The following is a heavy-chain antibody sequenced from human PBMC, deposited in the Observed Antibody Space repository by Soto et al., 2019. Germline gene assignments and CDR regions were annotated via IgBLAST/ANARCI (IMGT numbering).Heavy chain of an antibody. CDR2: IIPIFGTA. Sequence: QVQLVQSGAEVKKPGSSVKVSCKASGGTFSSYAISWVRQAPGQWLEWMGGIIPIFGTANYAQKFQGRVTITADESTSTAYMELSSLRSEDTAVYYCAREPTYYYDSSGYYPTYYFDYWGQGTLVTVSS. D-gene: IGHD3-22*01. J-gene: IGHJ4*02. V-gene: IGHV1-69*01. CDR3: AREPTYYYDSSGYYPTYYFDY. CDR1: GGTFSSYA.